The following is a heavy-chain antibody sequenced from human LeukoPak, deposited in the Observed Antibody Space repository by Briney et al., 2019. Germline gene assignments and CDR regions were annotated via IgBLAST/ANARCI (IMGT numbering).Heavy chain of an antibody. J-gene: IGHJ4*02. Sequence: PSETLSLTCAVYGGSFSGYYWSWIRQPPGKGLEWIGEINHSRSTNYNPSLKSRVTISVDTSKNQFSLKLSSVTAADTAVYYCARAPAGYCSSTSCPHFDYWGQGTLVTVSS. CDR2: INHSRST. D-gene: IGHD2-2*03. V-gene: IGHV4-34*01. CDR1: GGSFSGYY. CDR3: ARAPAGYCSSTSCPHFDY.